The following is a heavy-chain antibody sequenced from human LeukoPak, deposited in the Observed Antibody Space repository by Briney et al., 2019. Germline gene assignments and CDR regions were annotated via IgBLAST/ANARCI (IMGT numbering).Heavy chain of an antibody. CDR2: INPNTGDT. CDR3: ARDLFLAATEREGDDY. CDR1: GYTFTAYF. J-gene: IGHJ4*02. V-gene: IGHV1-2*02. Sequence: ASVTGSCKASGYTFTAYFIHWVRQAPGQGLEWVGWINPNTGDTSYAQKFQGRVTLTGGTSITTASMELSSLRSDDTAVYYCARDLFLAATEREGDDYWGQGTLVTVSS. D-gene: IGHD6-13*01.